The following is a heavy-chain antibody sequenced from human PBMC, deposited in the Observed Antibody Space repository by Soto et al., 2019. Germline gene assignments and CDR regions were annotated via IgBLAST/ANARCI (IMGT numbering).Heavy chain of an antibody. CDR2: IYPGDSDT. J-gene: IGHJ5*02. Sequence: GESLKISCKGSGYSFTSYWIGWVRQMPGKGLEWMGIIYPGDSDTRYSPSFQGQVTISADKSISTAYLQWSSLKASDTAMYYCARQISDYYDSSGYVGAPRWFDPWGQGTLVTVSS. V-gene: IGHV5-51*01. CDR3: ARQISDYYDSSGYVGAPRWFDP. D-gene: IGHD3-22*01. CDR1: GYSFTSYW.